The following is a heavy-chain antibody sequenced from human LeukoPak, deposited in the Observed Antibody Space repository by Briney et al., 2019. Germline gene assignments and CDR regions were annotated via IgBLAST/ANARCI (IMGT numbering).Heavy chain of an antibody. V-gene: IGHV1-2*02. CDR2: INPNSGGT. CDR1: GYTFTGYY. J-gene: IGHJ4*02. CDR3: AREFVIRGHFDY. Sequence: ASVKVSCKASGYTFTGYYMQWVRQAPGQGLEWMGWINPNSGGTKYAQKFQGGVTMTRDTSISTSYMELSSLRSDDTAVYYCAREFVIRGHFDYWGQGTLVTVSS. D-gene: IGHD3-10*01.